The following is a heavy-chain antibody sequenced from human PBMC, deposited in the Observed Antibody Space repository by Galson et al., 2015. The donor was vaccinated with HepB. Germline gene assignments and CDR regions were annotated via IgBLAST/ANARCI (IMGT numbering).Heavy chain of an antibody. Sequence: TLSLTCTVSGGSIRSDGYYWNWIRQHPGKGLEWIGYIYYSGSTYYTPSLKIRVTISLDTSKNLFSLKLSFVTAADTAIYYCARDVRVGPGSGWYYFDSWGQGTLVTVSS. V-gene: IGHV4-31*03. CDR3: ARDVRVGPGSGWYYFDS. J-gene: IGHJ4*02. CDR2: IYYSGST. D-gene: IGHD6-19*01. CDR1: GGSIRSDGYY.